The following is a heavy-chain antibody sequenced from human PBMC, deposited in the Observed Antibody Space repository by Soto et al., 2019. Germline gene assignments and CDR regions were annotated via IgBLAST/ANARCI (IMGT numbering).Heavy chain of an antibody. CDR3: ARAPGTIFGVVRGGMDV. CDR1: GYSFTSYW. J-gene: IGHJ6*02. CDR2: ISYDGSNK. Sequence: SLKISCKGSGYSFTSYWISWVRQAPGKGLEWVAVISYDGSNKYYADSVKGRFTISRDNSKNTLYLQMNSLRAEDTAVYYCARAPGTIFGVVRGGMDVWGQGTTVTVSS. V-gene: IGHV3-30*19. D-gene: IGHD3-3*01.